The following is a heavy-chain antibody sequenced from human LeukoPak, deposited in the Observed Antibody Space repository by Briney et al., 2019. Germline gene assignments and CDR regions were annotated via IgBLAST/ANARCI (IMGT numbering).Heavy chain of an antibody. CDR1: GGSISSYY. D-gene: IGHD3-22*01. CDR2: IFTSGSP. Sequence: SETLSPTCTVSGGSISSYYWTWIRQPVGKGLEWLGRIFTSGSPTYNSSLESRLTISIDKSKNQFFLKLNSVTAADTAVYYCARRWNYKDSFDVWGQGKMVTVSS. CDR3: ARRWNYKDSFDV. J-gene: IGHJ3*01. V-gene: IGHV4-4*07.